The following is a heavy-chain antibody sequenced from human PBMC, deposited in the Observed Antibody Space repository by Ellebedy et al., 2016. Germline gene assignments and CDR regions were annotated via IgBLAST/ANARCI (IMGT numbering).Heavy chain of an antibody. CDR2: IYHSGST. CDR1: GGSISSAGYY. D-gene: IGHD6-13*01. J-gene: IGHJ2*01. V-gene: IGHV4-31*03. CDR3: ARDGVECSSNSCSPYWYFDL. Sequence: SETLSLTXTVSGGSISSAGYYWTWIRQHPGKGLEWTGYIYHSGSTYYNPSLKSRVIISLDMSKNQLSLKLSSVTAADTAVYYCARDGVECSSNSCSPYWYFDLWGRGTLVTVSS.